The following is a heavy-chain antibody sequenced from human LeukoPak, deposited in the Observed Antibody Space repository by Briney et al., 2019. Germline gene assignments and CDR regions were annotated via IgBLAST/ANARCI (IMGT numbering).Heavy chain of an antibody. D-gene: IGHD2-2*01. J-gene: IGHJ5*02. CDR2: ISGSGGTT. CDR3: ARVPSSASCYFCYFDP. V-gene: IGHV3-23*01. Sequence: GGSLRLSCAASGFTFSSYAMGWVRQAPGKGLEWVSGISGSGGTTYYADSVRGRFTISRDNSKTTVDMQMKSLRVEDTAVYYCARVPSSASCYFCYFDPWGQGTLVTVPS. CDR1: GFTFSSYA.